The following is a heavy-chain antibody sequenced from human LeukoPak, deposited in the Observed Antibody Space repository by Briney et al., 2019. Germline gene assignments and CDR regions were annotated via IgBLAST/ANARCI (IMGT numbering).Heavy chain of an antibody. J-gene: IGHJ2*01. Sequence: GASLILSCAASGFTVSSTYMRWVRQARGSGVGWVSVIDSGGSTYYADSVKGRFTISRDNSKNTLYLEKNSLRPEDTAVFYCARDRVYGSGAEAGWYFDLGGRGTLLTVPS. CDR3: ARDRVYGSGAEAGWYFDL. D-gene: IGHD3-10*01. CDR1: GFTVSSTY. CDR2: IDSGGST. V-gene: IGHV3-53*01.